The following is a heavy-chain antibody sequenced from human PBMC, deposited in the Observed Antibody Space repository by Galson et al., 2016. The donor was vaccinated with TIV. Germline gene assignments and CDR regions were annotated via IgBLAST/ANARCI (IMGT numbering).Heavy chain of an antibody. D-gene: IGHD5-18*01. V-gene: IGHV3-23*01. Sequence: SLRLSCAASGFTFSSYAISWVRQAPGKGLEWVSIINDRGDDTYYADSVKGRLTISRDNSKNPLYLQMHSLRAEDQALYFCAKGGCSFSYGYAFDMWGQGTMVTVSS. J-gene: IGHJ3*02. CDR3: AKGGCSFSYGYAFDM. CDR1: GFTFSSYA. CDR2: INDRGDDT.